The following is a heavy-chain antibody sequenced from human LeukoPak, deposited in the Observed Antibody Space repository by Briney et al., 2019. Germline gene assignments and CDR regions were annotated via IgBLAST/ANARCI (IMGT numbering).Heavy chain of an antibody. V-gene: IGHV3-23*01. CDR2: ISDSGGST. Sequence: GRSLRLSCAASGFIFSNYGMHWVRQAPGKGLEWVSTISDSGGSTYYADSVKGRFTISRDNSKSTLYLQMNSLRAEDTAVYYCGRYYVMDVWGQGTSVTVSS. CDR3: GRYYVMDV. CDR1: GFIFSNYG. J-gene: IGHJ6*02.